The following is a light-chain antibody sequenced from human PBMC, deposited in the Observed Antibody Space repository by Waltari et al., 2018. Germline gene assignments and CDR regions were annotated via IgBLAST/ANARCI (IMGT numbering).Light chain of an antibody. V-gene: IGKV1-33*01. CDR2: DAT. Sequence: DIQMTQSPSSLSASVGDRVTFTCQASQDISNYLNWYQQKPGKAPKLLVHDATKLETGVPSRFSGSQSGTHFTLTINSLQPEDIATYYCQRYDNLPVFAFGPGTKVHIK. J-gene: IGKJ3*01. CDR1: QDISNY. CDR3: QRYDNLPVFA.